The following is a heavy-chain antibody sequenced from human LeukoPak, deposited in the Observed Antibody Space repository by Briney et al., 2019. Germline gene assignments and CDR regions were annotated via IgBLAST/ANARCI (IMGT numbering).Heavy chain of an antibody. Sequence: ASVKVSCKASGYTFTSYDINWVRQATGQGLEWMGWMNPNSGNTGYAQKFQGRVTMTRNTSISTAYMELSSLRSEDTAVYYCARALSYPSDMRGYYGSGSYQKEYYFDYWGQGTLVTVSS. CDR2: MNPNSGNT. CDR3: ARALSYPSDMRGYYGSGSYQKEYYFDY. V-gene: IGHV1-8*01. J-gene: IGHJ4*02. CDR1: GYTFTSYD. D-gene: IGHD3-10*01.